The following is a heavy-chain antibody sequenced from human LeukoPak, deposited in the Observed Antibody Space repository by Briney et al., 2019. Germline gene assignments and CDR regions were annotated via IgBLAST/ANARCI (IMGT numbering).Heavy chain of an antibody. J-gene: IGHJ5*02. D-gene: IGHD2-2*02. Sequence: SQTLSVTCTVSGGSISSGGYYWSWIRQHPGKCLEWIGYIYYSGSTYYNPSLKSRVTISVDTSKNQCSLKLSSVTAADTAVYYCARVGGYCSSTSCYRSFDPWGQGTLVTVSS. CDR2: IYYSGST. V-gene: IGHV4-31*03. CDR3: ARVGGYCSSTSCYRSFDP. CDR1: GGSISSGGYY.